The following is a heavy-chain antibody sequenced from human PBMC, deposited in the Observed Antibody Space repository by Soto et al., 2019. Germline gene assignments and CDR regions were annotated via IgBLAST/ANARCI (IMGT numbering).Heavy chain of an antibody. CDR2: IIPIFGTA. J-gene: IGHJ6*02. Sequence: SVKVSCKASGGTFSSYAISWVRQAPGQGLEWMGGIIPIFGTANYAQKFQGRVTITADESTSTAHMELSSLRSEDTAVYYCASSSIFGVVKQYYYGMDVWGQGTTVTVSS. CDR1: GGTFSSYA. D-gene: IGHD3-3*01. V-gene: IGHV1-69*13. CDR3: ASSSIFGVVKQYYYGMDV.